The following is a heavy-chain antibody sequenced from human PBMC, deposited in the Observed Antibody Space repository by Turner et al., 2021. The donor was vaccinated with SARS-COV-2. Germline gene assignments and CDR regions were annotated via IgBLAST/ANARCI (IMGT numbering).Heavy chain of an antibody. D-gene: IGHD5-18*01. CDR2: MNPNSGNT. Sequence: QVQLVQSGAEVKTPGASVKVSCKASGYTFTSYDINWVRQATGQGIEWMGWMNPNSGNTGYSQKFQGRVTMTRNTSINTAYMKLSSLRSEDTAVYYCARTFTVMVRVDYWGQGTLVTVSS. CDR3: ARTFTVMVRVDY. CDR1: GYTFTSYD. V-gene: IGHV1-8*01. J-gene: IGHJ4*02.